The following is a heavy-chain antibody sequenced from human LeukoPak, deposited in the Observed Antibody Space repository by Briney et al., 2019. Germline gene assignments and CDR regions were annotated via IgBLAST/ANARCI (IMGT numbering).Heavy chain of an antibody. CDR1: GGTFISYA. J-gene: IGHJ5*02. V-gene: IGHV1-69*13. CDR2: IIPIFGTA. CDR3: ARERWSGSYWFDP. D-gene: IGHD1-26*01. Sequence: SSVTVSCKPSGGTFISYAISWVRQAPGQGLEWMGGIIPIFGTANYAQKFQGRVTITADESTSTAYMELSSLRSEDTAVYYCARERWSGSYWFDPWGQGTLVTVSS.